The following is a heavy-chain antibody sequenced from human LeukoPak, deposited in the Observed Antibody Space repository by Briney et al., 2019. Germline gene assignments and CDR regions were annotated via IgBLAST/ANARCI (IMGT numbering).Heavy chain of an antibody. Sequence: ASVKVSCKASGYTFTGYYMHWVRQAPGLGFEWMGWINPKSGGTSYPQKFQGRLTMTRDTSISTAYMELSRLRSGDTAVYYCVPSANYYYFDYWGQGTLVTVSS. V-gene: IGHV1-2*02. J-gene: IGHJ4*02. CDR2: INPKSGGT. CDR1: GYTFTGYY. D-gene: IGHD4/OR15-4a*01. CDR3: VPSANYYYFDY.